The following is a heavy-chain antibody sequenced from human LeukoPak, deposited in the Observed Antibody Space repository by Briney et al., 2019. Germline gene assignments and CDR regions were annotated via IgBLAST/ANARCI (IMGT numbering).Heavy chain of an antibody. CDR1: GFTFSSYA. V-gene: IGHV3-30-3*01. J-gene: IGHJ6*02. D-gene: IGHD3-10*01. CDR2: ISYGGSNK. Sequence: GGSLRLSCAASGFTFSSYAMHWVRQAPGKGLEWVAVISYGGSNKYYADSVKGRFTTSRDNSKNTLYLQMNSLRAEDTAVYYCARDIGRITMVRGVIRYGMDVWGQGTTVTVSS. CDR3: ARDIGRITMVRGVIRYGMDV.